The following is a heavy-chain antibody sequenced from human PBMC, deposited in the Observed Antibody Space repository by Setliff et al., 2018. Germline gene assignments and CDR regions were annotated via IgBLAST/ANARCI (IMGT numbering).Heavy chain of an antibody. D-gene: IGHD2-2*01. V-gene: IGHV1-2*02. CDR3: AREIRVVVPAAPRYYGMDV. Sequence: ASVKVSCKASGYTFTGYYMHWVRRAPGQGLEWMGWINPNSGGTNYAQKFQGRVTMTRDTSISTAYMELSRLRSDDTAVYYCAREIRVVVPAAPRYYGMDVWGQGTTVTVSS. J-gene: IGHJ6*02. CDR1: GYTFTGYY. CDR2: INPNSGGT.